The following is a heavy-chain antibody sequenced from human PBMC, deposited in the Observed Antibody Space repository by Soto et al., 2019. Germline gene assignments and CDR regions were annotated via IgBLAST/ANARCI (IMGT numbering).Heavy chain of an antibody. J-gene: IGHJ4*02. V-gene: IGHV3-53*01. CDR1: GFTVSSNY. Sequence: PGGSLRLSCAASGFTVSSNYMSWVRQAPGKGLEWVSVIYSGGSTYYADSVKGRFTISRDNSKNTLYLQMNSLRAEDTAVYYCARDRLDGRYDYWGQGTLVTVSS. CDR3: ARDRLDGRYDY. CDR2: IYSGGST. D-gene: IGHD3-16*02.